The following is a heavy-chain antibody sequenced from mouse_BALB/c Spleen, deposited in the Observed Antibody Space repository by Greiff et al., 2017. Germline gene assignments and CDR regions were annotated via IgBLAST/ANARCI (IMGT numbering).Heavy chain of an antibody. V-gene: IGHV5-9-3*01. J-gene: IGHJ1*01. CDR1: GFTFSSYA. CDR3: ARHGDYYGSSHWYFDV. CDR2: ISSGGSYT. D-gene: IGHD1-1*01. Sequence: EVQLVESGGGLVKPGGSLKLSCAASGFTFSSYAMSWVRQTPEKRLEWVATISSGGSYTYYPDSVKGRFTISRDNAKNTLYLQMSSLRSEDTAMYYCARHGDYYGSSHWYFDVWGAGTTVTVSS.